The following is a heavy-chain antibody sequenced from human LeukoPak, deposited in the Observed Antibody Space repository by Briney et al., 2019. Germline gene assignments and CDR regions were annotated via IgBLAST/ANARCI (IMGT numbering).Heavy chain of an antibody. D-gene: IGHD3-3*01. CDR3: ARASYDFWSGYYGLDY. Sequence: GGSLRLSCAASGFTFSSYWMSWVRQAPGKGLELVANIKQDGSEKYYVDSVKGRFTISRDNAKNSLYLQMNSLRAEDTAVYYCARASYDFWSGYYGLDYWGQGTLVTVSS. V-gene: IGHV3-7*01. J-gene: IGHJ4*02. CDR2: IKQDGSEK. CDR1: GFTFSSYW.